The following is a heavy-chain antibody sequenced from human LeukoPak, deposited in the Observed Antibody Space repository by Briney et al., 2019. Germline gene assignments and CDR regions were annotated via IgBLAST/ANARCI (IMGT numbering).Heavy chain of an antibody. D-gene: IGHD3-22*01. V-gene: IGHV1-46*01. Sequence: GASVKVSCKASGYTFTSYYMHWVRQAPGQGLEWMGIINPSGGSTSYAQKFQGRVTMTRDTSTSTVYMELGSLRSEDAAVYYCARGLYYYDSSGPYYFDHWGQGTLVTVSS. CDR2: INPSGGST. CDR1: GYTFTSYY. J-gene: IGHJ4*02. CDR3: ARGLYYYDSSGPYYFDH.